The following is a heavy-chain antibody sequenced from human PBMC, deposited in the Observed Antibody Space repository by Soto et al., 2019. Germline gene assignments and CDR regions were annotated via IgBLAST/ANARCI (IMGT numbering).Heavy chain of an antibody. CDR2: NSWGSGSI. CDR3: AKAAAYYFHY. CDR1: GFNLDGYA. Sequence: LCLCCPASGFNLDGYARRWGRQAPGKGLEWVSGNSWGSGSIDYADSVKSRFTSSRDNAKNSLYLQMNSLRAEDTALYYCAKAAAYYFHYWGQATLVNVCS. D-gene: IGHD6-25*01. J-gene: IGHJ4*02. V-gene: IGHV3-9*01.